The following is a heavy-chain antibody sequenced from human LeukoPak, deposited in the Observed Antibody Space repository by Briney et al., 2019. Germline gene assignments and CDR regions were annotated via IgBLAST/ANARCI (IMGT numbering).Heavy chain of an antibody. D-gene: IGHD6-19*01. J-gene: IGHJ4*02. Sequence: GASVKVSCTASGYTFTSYGISWVRQAPGQGLEWMGGIIPIFGTANYAQKFQGRVTITADESTSTAYMELSSLRSEDTAVYYCARDLRTGSGWTLFDYWGQGTLVTVSS. V-gene: IGHV1-69*13. CDR2: IIPIFGTA. CDR3: ARDLRTGSGWTLFDY. CDR1: GYTFTSYG.